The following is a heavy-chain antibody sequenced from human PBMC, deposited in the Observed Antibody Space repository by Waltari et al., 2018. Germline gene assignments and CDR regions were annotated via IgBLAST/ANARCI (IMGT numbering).Heavy chain of an antibody. CDR2: VSYSGTT. CDR3: ATYIGASVGTAAFDV. V-gene: IGHV4-39*01. J-gene: IGHJ3*01. D-gene: IGHD5-12*01. CDR1: GVSITSNRHY. Sequence: QLQLQESGPRLVRPSETLSLICRVSGVSITSNRHYWAWIRQSPGQGLEWIRTVSYSGTTYISPSLKSRVSVSRDPSKNPVSLILGSVTAADMAVYYCATYIGASVGTAAFDVWGQGTMVTVSS.